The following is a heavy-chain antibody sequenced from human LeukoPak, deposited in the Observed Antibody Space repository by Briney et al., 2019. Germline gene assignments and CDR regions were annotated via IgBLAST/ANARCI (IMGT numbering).Heavy chain of an antibody. D-gene: IGHD6-13*01. Sequence: SETLSLTCTVSGGSISSGGYYWSWIRQPPGKGLEWIGYIYYSGSTNYNPSLKSRVTISVDTSKNQSSLKLNSVTAADTAVYYCARHRDIAAGRSGNCFDPWGQGTLVTVSS. J-gene: IGHJ5*02. CDR2: IYYSGST. V-gene: IGHV4-61*08. CDR1: GGSISSGGYY. CDR3: ARHRDIAAGRSGNCFDP.